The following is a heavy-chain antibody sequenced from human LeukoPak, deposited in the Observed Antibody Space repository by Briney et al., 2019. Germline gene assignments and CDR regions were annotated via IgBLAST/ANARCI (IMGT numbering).Heavy chain of an antibody. J-gene: IGHJ5*02. CDR2: INPKNGGT. CDR1: GFTFTAYY. V-gene: IGHV1-2*02. CDR3: ARGGSGSYSGWFDP. D-gene: IGHD3-10*01. Sequence: ASVRVSCKASGFTFTAYYMHWVRQAPGQGLEWMGWINPKNGGTTYAQNFQGRVTMTRDTSISTAYMEISSLRSDDTAVYYCARGGSGSYSGWFDPRGQGTLVTVSS.